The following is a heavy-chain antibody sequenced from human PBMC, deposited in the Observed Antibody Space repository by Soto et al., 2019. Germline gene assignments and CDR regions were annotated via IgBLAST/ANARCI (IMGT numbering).Heavy chain of an antibody. CDR1: GYTFTSYD. CDR2: MNPNSGNT. V-gene: IGHV1-8*01. Sequence: ASVKVSCKASGYTFTSYDINWVRQATGQGLEWMGRMNPNSGNTGYAQKFQGRVTMTRNTSISTAYMELSSLRSEDTAVYYCARGPTSPYCSGGSCYFDYWGQGTLVTVSS. D-gene: IGHD2-15*01. J-gene: IGHJ4*02. CDR3: ARGPTSPYCSGGSCYFDY.